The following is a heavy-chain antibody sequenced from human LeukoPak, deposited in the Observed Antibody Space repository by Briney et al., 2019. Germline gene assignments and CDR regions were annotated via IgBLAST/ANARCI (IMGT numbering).Heavy chain of an antibody. Sequence: GGFLRLSCAASGFTFSDYYMSWIRQAPGKGLEWVSYISSSGSTIYYADSVKGRFTISRDNAKNSLYLQMNSLRAEDTAVYYCARDRYSGYDDYWGQGTLVTVSS. CDR1: GFTFSDYY. J-gene: IGHJ4*02. V-gene: IGHV3-11*01. CDR2: ISSSGSTI. CDR3: ARDRYSGYDDY. D-gene: IGHD5-12*01.